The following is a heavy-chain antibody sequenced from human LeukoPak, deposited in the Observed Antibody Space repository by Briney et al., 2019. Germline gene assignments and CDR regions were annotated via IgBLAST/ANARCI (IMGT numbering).Heavy chain of an antibody. D-gene: IGHD5-24*01. J-gene: IGHJ4*02. V-gene: IGHV4-34*01. CDR1: SGSLSGYY. CDR3: ARHGYSIHVLEY. Sequence: PSETLSLTCAVYSGSLSGYYWSWIRQTPGKGLEWVGEINHSGSANYNPSLKSRVTISVDTSKNQFSLKLSSVTAADTAVYYCARHGYSIHVLEYWGQGTLVTVSS. CDR2: INHSGSA.